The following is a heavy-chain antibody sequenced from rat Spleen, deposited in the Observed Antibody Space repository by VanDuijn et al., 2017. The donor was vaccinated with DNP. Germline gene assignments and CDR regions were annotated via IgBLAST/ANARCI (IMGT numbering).Heavy chain of an antibody. Sequence: QVQLKESGPGLVQPSQTLSLTCTVSGFSLTSYGVSWVRQPPGKGLEWIAAISSGGSTYYNSALKSRLSISRDTSKSQVFLKMNSLQTEDTAIYFCTRGGGYNYYCDYWGQGVMVTVAS. V-gene: IGHV2S12*01. CDR1: GFSLTSYG. D-gene: IGHD1-4*01. J-gene: IGHJ2*01. CDR3: TRGGGYNYYCDY. CDR2: ISSGGST.